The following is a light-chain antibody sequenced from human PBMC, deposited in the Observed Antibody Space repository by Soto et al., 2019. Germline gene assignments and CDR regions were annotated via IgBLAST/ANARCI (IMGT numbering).Light chain of an antibody. J-gene: IGLJ2*01. CDR1: SSDVGGYKY. V-gene: IGLV2-14*01. CDR3: GSYTRSNPLV. CDR2: EVS. Sequence: QSVLTQPASVSGSPGQSITISCTGTSSDVGGYKYVSWYQHPPGTAPKLVIYEVSNRPSGVPDRFSGSKSGNTASLTISGLQAEDEADYYCGSYTRSNPLVFGGGTKLTVL.